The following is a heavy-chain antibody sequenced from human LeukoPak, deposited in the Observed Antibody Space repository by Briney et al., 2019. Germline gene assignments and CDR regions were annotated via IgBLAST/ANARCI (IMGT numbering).Heavy chain of an antibody. Sequence: GGSLRLSCAASGFTVGYIYMTWVRQAPGKGLERVSVIYSGGRTHYADFVKGRFTISRDDSKNTLYLQMNSLRGEDTAVYYCARVSSGIAAPDHWGHGTMVTVSS. V-gene: IGHV3-53*01. CDR3: ARVSSGIAAPDH. D-gene: IGHD6-25*01. CDR1: GFTVGYIY. J-gene: IGHJ3*01. CDR2: IYSGGRT.